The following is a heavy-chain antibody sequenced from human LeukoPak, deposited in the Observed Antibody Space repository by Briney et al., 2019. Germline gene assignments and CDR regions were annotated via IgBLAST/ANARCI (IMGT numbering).Heavy chain of an antibody. J-gene: IGHJ4*02. V-gene: IGHV3-21*01. D-gene: IGHD6-13*01. CDR3: ARALLTAIAAAGLDY. Sequence: GGSLRLSCTASGFTFSSYTMNWVRQAPGKGLEWVSSISGSSSYIYYADSVKGRFTISRDNAKNSLYLQMNSLRAEDTAVYYCARALLTAIAAAGLDYWGQGTLVTVSS. CDR1: GFTFSSYT. CDR2: ISGSSSYI.